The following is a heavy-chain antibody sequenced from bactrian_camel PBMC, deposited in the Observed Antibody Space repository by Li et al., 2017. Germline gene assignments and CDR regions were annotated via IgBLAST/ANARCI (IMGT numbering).Heavy chain of an antibody. CDR1: GFTFRNTE. D-gene: IGHD5*01. Sequence: VQLVESGGTLVQPGGSLRLSCEASGFTFRNTELSWARQAPGKGIEWVSGINSGGGSTYYADSVKDRFTISQNNAKTAVYLRMNSLKPEDTAVYYCAADFQELGTQCMANFWGQGTQVTVS. CDR2: INSGGGST. CDR3: AADFQELGTQCMANF. V-gene: IGHV3S40*01. J-gene: IGHJ4*01.